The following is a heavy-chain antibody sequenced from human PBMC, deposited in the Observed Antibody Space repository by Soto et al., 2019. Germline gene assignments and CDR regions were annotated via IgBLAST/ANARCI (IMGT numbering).Heavy chain of an antibody. D-gene: IGHD6-13*01. CDR2: INAGNGNT. Sequence: QVQFVQSGAEEKEPGASVKVSCKASGYSFTNYGIHWVRQAPGERPEWVGSINAGNGNTEYSHKFQGRVTITRDTSATTAYMELSGLRSDDTAVYYCARGILTPGDCWGQGTLVTVSS. V-gene: IGHV1-3*05. J-gene: IGHJ4*02. CDR1: GYSFTNYG. CDR3: ARGILTPGDC.